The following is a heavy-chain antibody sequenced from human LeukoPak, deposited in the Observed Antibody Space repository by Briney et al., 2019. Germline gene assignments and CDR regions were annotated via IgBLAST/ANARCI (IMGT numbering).Heavy chain of an antibody. V-gene: IGHV3-30*03. Sequence: GSLRLSCAASGFTFSSYGMHWVRQAPGKGLEWVAVIPYDGSNKYYADSVKGRFTISRDNSKNTLYLQMNSLRAEDTAVYYCARTPIAARPIGYFDYWGQGTLVTVSS. D-gene: IGHD6-6*01. CDR2: IPYDGSNK. J-gene: IGHJ4*02. CDR1: GFTFSSYG. CDR3: ARTPIAARPIGYFDY.